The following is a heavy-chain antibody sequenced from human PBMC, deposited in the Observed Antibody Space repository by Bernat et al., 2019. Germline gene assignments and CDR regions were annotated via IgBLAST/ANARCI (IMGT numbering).Heavy chain of an antibody. D-gene: IGHD5/OR15-5a*01. CDR1: GGSFSGYY. V-gene: IGHV4-34*01. CDR3: ASLRTEDHAFDI. Sequence: QVQLQQRGAGLLKPSETLSLTCAAYGGSFSGYYWSWIRQPPGKGLEWIWEINHSGSTNYNPSLKSRVTMAVDTSKDQLTRTLCSVTAADTAEYYCASLRTEDHAFDIWGQGTMVTVSS. CDR2: INHSGST. J-gene: IGHJ3*02.